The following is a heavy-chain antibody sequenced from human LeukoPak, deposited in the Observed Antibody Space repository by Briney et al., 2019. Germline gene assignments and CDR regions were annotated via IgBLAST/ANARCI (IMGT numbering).Heavy chain of an antibody. CDR1: GFTFDDYG. V-gene: IGHV3-20*04. CDR3: ARAGWELDWFDP. D-gene: IGHD1-26*01. J-gene: IGHJ5*02. Sequence: GGSLRLSCAASGFTFDDYGMSWVRQAPGKGLEWVSGINWSGGSTGYADSVKGRFTISRDNAKNSLYLQMNSLRAEDTALYYCARAGWELDWFDPWGQGTLVTVSS. CDR2: INWSGGST.